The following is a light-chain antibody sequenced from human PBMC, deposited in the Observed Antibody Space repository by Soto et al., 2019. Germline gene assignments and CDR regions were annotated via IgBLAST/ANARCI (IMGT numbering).Light chain of an antibody. CDR3: QHYNGYPWT. CDR1: QVINNY. Sequence: DIQLIQSPGSLSASVGDRVTITCRASQVINNYLAWFQQKPGKAPKSLIYAASTLLSGVPSRFSGTGYGTDFTLTIDTLQPEDFGTYYCQHYNGYPWTFGQGTTV. CDR2: AAS. V-gene: IGKV1-16*01. J-gene: IGKJ1*01.